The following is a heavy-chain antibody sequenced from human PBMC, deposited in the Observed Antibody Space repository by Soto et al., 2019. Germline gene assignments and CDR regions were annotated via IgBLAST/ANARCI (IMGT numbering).Heavy chain of an antibody. CDR1: GYTFTSYG. CDR3: AGMITMFGVVLLDGALEI. V-gene: IGHV1-18*01. Sequence: ASVKVSCKASGYTFTSYGISWVRQAPGQGLEWMGWISAYNGNTNYAQKLQGRVTMTTDTSTSTAYMELRSLRSDDTAVYYCAGMITMFGVVLLDGALEIWGQGTMVTVSS. CDR2: ISAYNGNT. D-gene: IGHD3-3*01. J-gene: IGHJ3*02.